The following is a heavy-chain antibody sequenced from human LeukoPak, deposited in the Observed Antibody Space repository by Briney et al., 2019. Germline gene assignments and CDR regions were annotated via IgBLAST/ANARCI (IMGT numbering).Heavy chain of an antibody. CDR2: INHSGST. CDR1: GGSFSGYY. D-gene: IGHD1-26*01. V-gene: IGHV4-34*01. J-gene: IGHJ3*02. Sequence: SETLSLTCAVYGGSFSGYYWSWIRQPPGKGPEWIGEINHSGSTIYNASLKSRVTISVDTSKNQFSLKVNSVTAADTAVYFCARYRRIVGATDAFDIWGQGTMVTVSS. CDR3: ARYRRIVGATDAFDI.